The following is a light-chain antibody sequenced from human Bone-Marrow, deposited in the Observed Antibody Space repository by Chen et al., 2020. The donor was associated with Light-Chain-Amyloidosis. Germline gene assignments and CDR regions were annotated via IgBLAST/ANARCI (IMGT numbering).Light chain of an antibody. CDR3: HQRSNWPL. CDR2: DAS. Sequence: EIVLTQSPATLSLSPGESATLSCRASQNINTYLAWYQQKPGQAPSLLIYDASNRATGIPARFSGSGSGTDITLTISSLEPEDFAVYFCHQRSNWPLVGPGTKVEIK. V-gene: IGKV3-11*01. CDR1: QNINTY. J-gene: IGKJ2*01.